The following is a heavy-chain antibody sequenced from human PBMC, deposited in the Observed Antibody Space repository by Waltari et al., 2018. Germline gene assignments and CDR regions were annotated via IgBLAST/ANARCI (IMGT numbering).Heavy chain of an antibody. CDR3: ITDPANAYVRWFDP. CDR1: GFNFFDTW. CDR2: IKRSSDGGAA. Sequence: EVQLVESGGGLVKPGGSLRLSCAASGFNFFDTWMTWVRQAPGKVLKWVGRIKRSSDGGAAEYAAPVNGRFIISRDDSSSTLYRQMTSLKSEDTAVYYCITDPANAYVRWFDPWGQGTLVTVSS. D-gene: IGHD2-2*01. J-gene: IGHJ5*02. V-gene: IGHV3-15*01.